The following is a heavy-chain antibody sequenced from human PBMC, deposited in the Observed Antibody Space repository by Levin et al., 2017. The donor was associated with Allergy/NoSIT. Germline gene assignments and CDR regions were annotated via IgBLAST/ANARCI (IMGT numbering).Heavy chain of an antibody. CDR3: ARIVSTVTSPVDY. V-gene: IGHV3-33*01. CDR2: IWYDGSNK. D-gene: IGHD4-17*01. CDR1: GFTFRSYG. J-gene: IGHJ4*02. Sequence: LSLTCAASGFTFRSYGMHWVRQAPGKGLEWVAVIWYDGSNKYYADSVKGRFTISRDNSKNTLYLQMNSLRAEDTAVYYCARIVSTVTSPVDYWGQGTLVTVSS.